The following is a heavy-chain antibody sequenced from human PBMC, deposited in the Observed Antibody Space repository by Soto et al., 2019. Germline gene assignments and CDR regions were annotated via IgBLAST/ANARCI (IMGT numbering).Heavy chain of an antibody. Sequence: EVQLVESGGGLLRPGGSLSLSCAASGSGSISYEMNWVGQAPGKGLEWISYISSSGKTIFYADSVKGRFTISRDNAKNSLYLQMNSLRVEDTAVYYCARPMAGTWGQGTLVTVSS. V-gene: IGHV3-48*03. CDR1: GSGSISYE. CDR3: ARPMAGT. D-gene: IGHD1-7*01. J-gene: IGHJ4*02. CDR2: ISSSGKTI.